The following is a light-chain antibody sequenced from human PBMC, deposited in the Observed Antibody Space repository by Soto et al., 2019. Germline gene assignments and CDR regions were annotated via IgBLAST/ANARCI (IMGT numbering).Light chain of an antibody. Sequence: DIQMTQSPSTLSASVGDRVTITCRASQSISSWLAWYQQKPGKAPKLLIYDASSLESGVTSRFSGSGSGTELTLTISSLQPDDFATYYCQQDNSYWTFVQGTKVEIK. V-gene: IGKV1-5*01. J-gene: IGKJ1*01. CDR1: QSISSW. CDR2: DAS. CDR3: QQDNSYWT.